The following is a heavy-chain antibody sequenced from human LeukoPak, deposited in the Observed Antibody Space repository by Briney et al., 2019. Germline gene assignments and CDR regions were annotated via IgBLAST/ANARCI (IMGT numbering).Heavy chain of an antibody. CDR2: ISGSGDST. CDR1: EFTFSYYA. V-gene: IGHV3-23*01. Sequence: GGSLRLSCAASEFTFSYYAMSWVRQAPGKGLEWVSAISGSGDSTYYGDSVKGRFTISRDNSKNTLYLQMNSLRAEDTAVYYCAKTRPLDSSSWSHGDYWGQGTLVTVSS. CDR3: AKTRPLDSSSWSHGDY. J-gene: IGHJ4*02. D-gene: IGHD6-13*01.